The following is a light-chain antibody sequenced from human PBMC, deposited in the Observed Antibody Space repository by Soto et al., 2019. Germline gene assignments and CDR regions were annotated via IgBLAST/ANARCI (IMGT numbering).Light chain of an antibody. Sequence: EIVLTQSPGTLSLSPGERATLSCRASQSVSSSYLAWYQQKPGQAPRLLIYGASSRATGIPDRFSGSGSGTDFTLTISRLEPEDFAVYHCQQYGGPPITFGQGTRLEIK. CDR2: GAS. CDR1: QSVSSSY. CDR3: QQYGGPPIT. J-gene: IGKJ5*01. V-gene: IGKV3-20*01.